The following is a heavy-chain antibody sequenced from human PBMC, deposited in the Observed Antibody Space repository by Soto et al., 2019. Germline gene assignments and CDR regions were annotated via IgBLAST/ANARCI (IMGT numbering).Heavy chain of an antibody. V-gene: IGHV4-59*01. D-gene: IGHD6-19*01. CDR2: IYYSGST. CDR1: GGSISSYY. J-gene: IGHJ6*02. Sequence: SETLSLTCTVSGGSISSYYWSWIRQPPGKGLEWIGYIYYSGSTNYNPSLKSRVTISVDTSKNQFSLKLSSVTAADTAVYYCARGRYSSGRYYYYGMDVWRQGTTVTVSS. CDR3: ARGRYSSGRYYYYGMDV.